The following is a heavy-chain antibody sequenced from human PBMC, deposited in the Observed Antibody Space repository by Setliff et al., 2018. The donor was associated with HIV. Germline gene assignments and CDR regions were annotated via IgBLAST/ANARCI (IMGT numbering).Heavy chain of an antibody. CDR2: FDPEDGET. D-gene: IGHD3-22*01. CDR3: TTVDYDSSGYHYFDS. J-gene: IGHJ4*02. Sequence: GASVKVSCKVSGYALTELLMHWVRQAPGKGLEWMGGFDPEDGETIYAQKFQGRLTMTEDTSTDTAYMELSSLRSEDTAVYYCTTVDYDSSGYHYFDSWGQGTLVTVSS. V-gene: IGHV1-24*01. CDR1: GYALTELL.